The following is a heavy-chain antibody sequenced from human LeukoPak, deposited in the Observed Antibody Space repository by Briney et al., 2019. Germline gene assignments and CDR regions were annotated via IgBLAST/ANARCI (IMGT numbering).Heavy chain of an antibody. CDR3: ARGGGRGYYDSSGYYHVR. V-gene: IGHV1-2*06. D-gene: IGHD3-22*01. Sequence: GASVKVSCKASGYTFTGYYMHWVRQAPGQGLEWMGRINPNSGGTNYAQKFQGRVTMTRDTSISTAYMGLSRLRSDDTAVYYCARGGGRGYYDSSGYYHVRWGQGTLVTVSS. CDR1: GYTFTGYY. CDR2: INPNSGGT. J-gene: IGHJ4*02.